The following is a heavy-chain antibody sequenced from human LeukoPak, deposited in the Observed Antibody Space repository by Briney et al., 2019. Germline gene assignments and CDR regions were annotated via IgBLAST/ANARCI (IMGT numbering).Heavy chain of an antibody. CDR3: ARRLITADGYDY. D-gene: IGHD6-13*01. Sequence: GASVKVSCNTSGYTFSIYGITWLRQAPGQGLEWMGWISGYNGNTNYAQKFQGRVTMSTDTSTKTAYMELRSLRSDDTAVYYCARRLITADGYDYWGQGTLVAVSS. CDR2: ISGYNGNT. V-gene: IGHV1-18*01. CDR1: GYTFSIYG. J-gene: IGHJ4*02.